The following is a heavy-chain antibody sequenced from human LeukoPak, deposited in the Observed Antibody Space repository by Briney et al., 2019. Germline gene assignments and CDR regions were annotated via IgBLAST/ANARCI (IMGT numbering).Heavy chain of an antibody. V-gene: IGHV3-74*01. D-gene: IGHD2-15*01. CDR1: GLAFSAYK. CDR3: VVGGSPGY. J-gene: IGHJ4*02. CDR2: ISTDGYTT. Sequence: GGSLRLSCAASGLAFSAYKMHWVRQAPRKGLVWVSRISTDGYTTDYADFVQGRFTASRDNTRNTWSLEMNSLRAEDTAVYYCVVGGSPGYWGQGTLVTVSS.